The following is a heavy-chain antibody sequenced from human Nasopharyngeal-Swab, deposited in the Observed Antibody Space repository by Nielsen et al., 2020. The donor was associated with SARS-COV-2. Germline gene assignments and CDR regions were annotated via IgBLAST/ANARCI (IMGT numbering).Heavy chain of an antibody. CDR3: ARGRDYALDY. V-gene: IGHV3-48*02. D-gene: IGHD4-17*01. CDR2: HSVRTIAT. CDR1: GFIFSSYA. Sequence: GESLKISCAASGFIFSSYAMNWVRQAPGKGLEWIAHHSVRTIATAYADSVKGRFTISRDDAKNSLYLQMNSLRDEDTALYYCARGRDYALDYWGQGTLVTVSS. J-gene: IGHJ4*02.